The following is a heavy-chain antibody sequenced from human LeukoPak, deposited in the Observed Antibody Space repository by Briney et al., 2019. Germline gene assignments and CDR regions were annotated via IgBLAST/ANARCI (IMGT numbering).Heavy chain of an antibody. J-gene: IGHJ6*04. CDR1: GGVFNSYA. V-gene: IGHV1-69*13. Sequence: SVKVSCKASGGVFNSYAVSWVRQAPGQGLEWMGGIIPIFGTTDYAQNFQGRVTFTADEVTSTAYMEMRGLRSEDTAVYYCTRGQGGYPVPRYYYDMGAWGEGTMVIVSS. CDR2: IIPIFGTT. CDR3: TRGQGGYPVPRYYYDMGA. D-gene: IGHD3-16*02.